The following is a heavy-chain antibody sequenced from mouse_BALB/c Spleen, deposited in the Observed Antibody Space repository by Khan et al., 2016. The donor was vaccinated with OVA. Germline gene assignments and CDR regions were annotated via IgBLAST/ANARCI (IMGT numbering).Heavy chain of an antibody. D-gene: IGHD3-1*01. J-gene: IGHJ2*01. V-gene: IGHV1S136*01. CDR1: GYIFTGYI. CDR2: INPYNGIT. CDR3: SRGNGQSYYFDY. Sequence: VQLKESGPELLKPGTSVRMSCKASGYIFTGYIMHWVKQKPGQGLEWIGYINPYNGITKYNEDFKGKATLTSDKSSSTAYMEFSSLTSEDSAVYYWSRGNGQSYYFDYWGQGTTLTVSS.